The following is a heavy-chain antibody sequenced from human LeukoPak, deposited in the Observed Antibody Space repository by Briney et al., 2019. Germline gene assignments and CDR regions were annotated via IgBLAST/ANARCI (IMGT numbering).Heavy chain of an antibody. J-gene: IGHJ5*02. Sequence: ASVKVSCKASGYTFTGYYMHWVRLAPGQGLEWMGWINPNSGGTNYAQKFQGRVTVTRDTSISTAYMELSRLRSDDTAVYYCARVFESVLASWFDPWGQGTLVTVSS. V-gene: IGHV1-2*02. CDR2: INPNSGGT. CDR3: ARVFESVLASWFDP. CDR1: GYTFTGYY.